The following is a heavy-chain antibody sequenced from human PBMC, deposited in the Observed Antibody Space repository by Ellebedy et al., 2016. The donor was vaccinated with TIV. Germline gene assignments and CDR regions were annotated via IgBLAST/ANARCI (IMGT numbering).Heavy chain of an antibody. Sequence: GSLRLXXTVSGGSISSYYWIWIRQPPGKGLEWIGYIYDSGSTSYNPSLKSRVTISVDTSKNQFSLKLSSVTAADTAVYYCARGRFGELIFDYWGQGMLVTVSS. D-gene: IGHD3-10*01. V-gene: IGHV4-59*01. CDR2: IYDSGST. CDR1: GGSISSYY. J-gene: IGHJ4*02. CDR3: ARGRFGELIFDY.